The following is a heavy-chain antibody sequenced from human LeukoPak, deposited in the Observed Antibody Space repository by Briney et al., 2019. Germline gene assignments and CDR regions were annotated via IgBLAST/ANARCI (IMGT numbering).Heavy chain of an antibody. V-gene: IGHV1-3*01. CDR2: INGGNGNT. CDR1: GYTFTGYY. J-gene: IGHJ1*01. Sequence: GASVKVSCKASGYTFTGYYMHWVRQAPGQGLEWMGWINGGNGNTEYSQKFQGRVTITSDTPATTVYMELRSLTSEDTAVYFCARTWSTVTGEYFKLWGQGTLVTVSS. CDR3: ARTWSTVTGEYFKL. D-gene: IGHD4-17*01.